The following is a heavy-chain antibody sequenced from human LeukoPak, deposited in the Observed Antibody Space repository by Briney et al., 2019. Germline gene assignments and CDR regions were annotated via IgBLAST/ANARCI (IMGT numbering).Heavy chain of an antibody. J-gene: IGHJ4*02. CDR1: GFTFG. D-gene: IGHD6-13*01. V-gene: IGHV3-30*02. CDR2: IRDDEANK. CDR3: AKDPRRYSRTGGYFDY. Sequence: GGSLKLSCAASGFTFGIHWVRQAPGKGLEWVAFIRDDEANKYYADSVKGRFTISRANSKNTLYLQMNSLRAEDTAVYYCAKDPRRYSRTGGYFDYWGQGTLVTVSS.